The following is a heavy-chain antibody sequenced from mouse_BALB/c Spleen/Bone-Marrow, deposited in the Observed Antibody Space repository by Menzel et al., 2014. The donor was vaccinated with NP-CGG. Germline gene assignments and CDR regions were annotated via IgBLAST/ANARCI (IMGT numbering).Heavy chain of an antibody. J-gene: IGHJ4*01. CDR3: TRDQFITTATRAMDY. V-gene: IGHV5-9-4*01. Sequence: EVMLVESGGGLVKPGGSLKLFCAASGFTFSSYVMSWVRQSPEKRLEWVAEISSGGSYTYYPDTVTGRFTISRDNAKNTLYLEMSSLRSEDTAIYYCTRDQFITTATRAMDYWGQGTSVTVSS. CDR1: GFTFSSYV. D-gene: IGHD1-2*01. CDR2: ISSGGSYT.